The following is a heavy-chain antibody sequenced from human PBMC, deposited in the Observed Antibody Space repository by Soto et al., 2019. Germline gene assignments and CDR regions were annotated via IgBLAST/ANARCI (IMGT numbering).Heavy chain of an antibody. D-gene: IGHD3-10*02. Sequence: SETLSLTCTVSGGSISSSSSYWGWIRQPPGKGLEWVGSIYYLGNTYYNPSLGSRVTISVDTSKNQFSLKLRSVTAADTAIYYCAKDHGRSVIYVWGQGTLVTVSS. CDR1: GGSISSSSSY. CDR3: AKDHGRSVIYV. V-gene: IGHV4-39*07. CDR2: IYYLGNT. J-gene: IGHJ4*02.